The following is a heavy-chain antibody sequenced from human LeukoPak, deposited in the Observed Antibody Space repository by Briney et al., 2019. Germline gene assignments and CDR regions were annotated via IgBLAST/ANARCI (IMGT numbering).Heavy chain of an antibody. CDR1: GGSFSGYY. D-gene: IGHD3-9*01. Sequence: SETLSLTCAVYGGSFSGYYWSWIRQPPGKGLEWIGEINHSGSTNYNPSLKSRVTISVDTSKNQFSLKLSSVTAADTAVYYCARRAWSKGRYFDWSGRRPNWFDPWGQGTLVTVSS. CDR2: INHSGST. J-gene: IGHJ5*02. V-gene: IGHV4-34*01. CDR3: ARRAWSKGRYFDWSGRRPNWFDP.